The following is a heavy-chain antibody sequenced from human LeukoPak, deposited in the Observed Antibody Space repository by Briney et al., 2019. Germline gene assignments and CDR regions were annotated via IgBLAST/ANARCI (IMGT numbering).Heavy chain of an antibody. Sequence: GASVKVSCKASGYTFTSYYMHWVRQAPGQGLEWMGIINPSGGSTSYAQKFQGRVTMTRDTSTSTVYMELSSLRSDDTALYYCARGGWSGYSYGSEPEKYFDYWGQGTLVTVSS. CDR2: INPSGGST. CDR3: ARGGWSGYSYGSEPEKYFDY. D-gene: IGHD5-18*01. V-gene: IGHV1-46*01. J-gene: IGHJ4*02. CDR1: GYTFTSYY.